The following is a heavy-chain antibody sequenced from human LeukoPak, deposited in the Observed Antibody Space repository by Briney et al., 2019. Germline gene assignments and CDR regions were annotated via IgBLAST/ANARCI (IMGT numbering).Heavy chain of an antibody. CDR3: ARATKNPNYYGSGLGYRPLGY. Sequence: ASVKVSYKASGYTFTSYDINWVRQATGQGLEWMGWMNPNSGNTGYAQKFQGRVTMTRNTSISTAYMELSSLRSEDMAVYYCARATKNPNYYGSGLGYRPLGYWGQGTLVTVSS. V-gene: IGHV1-8*01. J-gene: IGHJ4*02. CDR1: GYTFTSYD. D-gene: IGHD3-10*01. CDR2: MNPNSGNT.